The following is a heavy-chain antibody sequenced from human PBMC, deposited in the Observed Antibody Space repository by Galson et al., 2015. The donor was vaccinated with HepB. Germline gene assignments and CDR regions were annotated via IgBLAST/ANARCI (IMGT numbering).Heavy chain of an antibody. CDR3: ARDSGWYFDL. Sequence: SLRLSCAASGFTFSPYAMHWVRQAPGEGLEWVGIISYDGSHQYYGDSVKGRFTISRDNSKNTLYLQMHSLRGTDTAVYYCARDSGWYFDLWGRGTLVTVSS. CDR1: GFTFSPYA. J-gene: IGHJ2*01. V-gene: IGHV3-30*03. CDR2: ISYDGSHQ. D-gene: IGHD3-10*01.